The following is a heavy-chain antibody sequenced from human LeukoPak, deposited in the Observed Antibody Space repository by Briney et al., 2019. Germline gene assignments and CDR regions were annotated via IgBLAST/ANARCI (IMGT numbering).Heavy chain of an antibody. CDR2: FDPEDGET. D-gene: IGHD3-22*01. J-gene: IGHJ6*02. V-gene: IGHV1-24*01. CDR3: ATRGRIVEKGLYYYYGMDV. CDR1: GYTLTESS. Sequence: ASVKVSCKVSGYTLTESSMHWVRQAPGKGLEWMGGFDPEDGETIYAQKFQGRVTMTEDTSTDTAYMELSSLRSEDTAVYHCATRGRIVEKGLYYYYGMDVWGQGTTVTVSS.